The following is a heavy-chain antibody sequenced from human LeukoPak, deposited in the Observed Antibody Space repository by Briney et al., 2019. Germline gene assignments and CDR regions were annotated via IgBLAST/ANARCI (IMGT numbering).Heavy chain of an antibody. Sequence: VASVKVSCTASGGTFSSYAISWVRQAPGQGLEWMGGIIPIFGTANYAQKFQGRVTITADESTSTAYTELSSLRSEDTAVYYCARHDNDFWSGAGRDYWGQGTLVTVSS. CDR2: IIPIFGTA. V-gene: IGHV1-69*13. J-gene: IGHJ4*02. CDR1: GGTFSSYA. D-gene: IGHD3-3*01. CDR3: ARHDNDFWSGAGRDY.